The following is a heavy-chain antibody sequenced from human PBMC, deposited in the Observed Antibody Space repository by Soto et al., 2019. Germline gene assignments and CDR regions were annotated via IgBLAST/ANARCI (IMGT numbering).Heavy chain of an antibody. V-gene: IGHV4-4*02. D-gene: IGHD3-10*01. CDR1: SGSISSSNW. Sequence: SETLSLTCAVSSGSISSSNWWSWVRQPPGKGLEWIGEIYHSGSTNYNPSLKSRVTISVDKSKNQFSLKLSSVTAADTAVYYCARDNWEMVRGSYFDYWGQGTLVTVSS. CDR3: ARDNWEMVRGSYFDY. CDR2: IYHSGST. J-gene: IGHJ4*02.